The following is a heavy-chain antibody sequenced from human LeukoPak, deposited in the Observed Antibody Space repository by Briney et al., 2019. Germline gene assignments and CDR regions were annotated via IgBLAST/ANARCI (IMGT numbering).Heavy chain of an antibody. Sequence: PGGSLRLSCAASGFTFSSYSMNWVRQAPGKGLEWVSSISSSSYIYYADSVKGRFTISRDNAKNSLYLQMNSLRAEDTAVYYCARDAPFMVRGVYYFDYWGQGTLVTVSS. CDR2: ISSSSYI. V-gene: IGHV3-21*01. J-gene: IGHJ4*02. CDR3: ARDAPFMVRGVYYFDY. D-gene: IGHD3-10*01. CDR1: GFTFSSYS.